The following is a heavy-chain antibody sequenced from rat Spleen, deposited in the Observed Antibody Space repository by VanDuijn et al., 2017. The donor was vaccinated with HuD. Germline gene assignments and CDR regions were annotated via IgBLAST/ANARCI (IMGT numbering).Heavy chain of an antibody. J-gene: IGHJ2*01. D-gene: IGHD5-1*01. CDR1: GFTFTAYY. Sequence: EVQLVESDGGLVQPGRSLKLSCAASGFTFTAYYMAWVRQAPTRGLEWVATISYDGSSTYYRDSVKGRFTISRDNAQSTLYLQMDSLRSEDTATYYCTRERNWAFDHWGQGVMVTVSS. CDR3: TRERNWAFDH. V-gene: IGHV5-20*01. CDR2: ISYDGSST.